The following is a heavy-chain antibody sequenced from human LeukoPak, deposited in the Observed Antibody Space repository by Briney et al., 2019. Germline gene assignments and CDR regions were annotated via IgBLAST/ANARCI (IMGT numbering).Heavy chain of an antibody. CDR1: GGSISSGSYY. CDR2: IYTSGST. V-gene: IGHV4-61*02. Sequence: PSETLSLTCTVSGGSISSGSYYWSWIRQPAGKGLEWLGRIYTSGSTNYNPSLKSRVTISVDTSKNQFSLKLSSVTAADTAVYYCARAGDSSGYPSDYWGQGTLVTVSS. CDR3: ARAGDSSGYPSDY. J-gene: IGHJ4*02. D-gene: IGHD3-22*01.